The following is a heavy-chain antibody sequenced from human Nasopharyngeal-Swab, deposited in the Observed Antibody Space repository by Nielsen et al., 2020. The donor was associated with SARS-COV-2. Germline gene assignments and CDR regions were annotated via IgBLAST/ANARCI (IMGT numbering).Heavy chain of an antibody. CDR3: ARDEGAHNS. D-gene: IGHD3-16*01. V-gene: IGHV6-1*01. CDR1: GDSVSNDRVA. CDR2: TYYRSEWDN. Sequence: ETLSLTCAISGDSVSNDRVAWNWIRQSPSRGLEWLGRTYYRSEWDNDYAVSVKSRITIKPDPSTNQFSLQLNSVTPEDTAVYYCARDEGAHNSWGQGTLVTVSS. J-gene: IGHJ4*02.